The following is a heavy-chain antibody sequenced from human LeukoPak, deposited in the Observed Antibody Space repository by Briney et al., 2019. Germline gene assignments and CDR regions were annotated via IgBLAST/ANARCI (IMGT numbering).Heavy chain of an antibody. J-gene: IGHJ5*01. CDR1: GFTFSSYS. D-gene: IGHD3-10*01. V-gene: IGHV3-21*01. Sequence: GGSLRLSCAATGFTFSSYSMNWVRQAPGKGLEWVSSISSGSTYIYYADSVKGPFSISRDNAKNSLYLQMNSLRAEDTAIYYCARGEERHYYGSGNYPAWGQGTLVTVSS. CDR2: ISSGSTYI. CDR3: ARGEERHYYGSGNYPA.